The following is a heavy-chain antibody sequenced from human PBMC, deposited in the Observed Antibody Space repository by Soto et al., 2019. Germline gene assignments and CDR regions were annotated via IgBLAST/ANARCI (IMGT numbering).Heavy chain of an antibody. V-gene: IGHV4-34*01. D-gene: IGHD6-13*01. CDR2: INHSGST. Sequence: SETLSLTCAVYGGSFSGYYWSWIRQPPGKGLEWIGEINHSGSTNYNPSLKSRVTISVDTSKNQFSLKLSSVTAAVTAVYYCARRVGIAADDAFDIWGQGTVVTVSS. CDR3: ARRVGIAADDAFDI. J-gene: IGHJ3*02. CDR1: GGSFSGYY.